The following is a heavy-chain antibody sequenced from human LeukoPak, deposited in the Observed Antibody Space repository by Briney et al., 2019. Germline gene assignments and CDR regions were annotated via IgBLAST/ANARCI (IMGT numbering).Heavy chain of an antibody. CDR1: GFTVSSNY. J-gene: IGHJ3*02. Sequence: GGTLRLSCAASGFTVSSNYMSWVRQAPGKGLEWVSVIYSRGSTYYATSVKGRFTISRDNSKNTMYLQMNSLRAEDTAVYYCAREVPATVTTADGLDDAFDIWGQGTMVTVSS. CDR2: IYSRGST. V-gene: IGHV3-66*01. CDR3: AREVPATVTTADGLDDAFDI. D-gene: IGHD4-17*01.